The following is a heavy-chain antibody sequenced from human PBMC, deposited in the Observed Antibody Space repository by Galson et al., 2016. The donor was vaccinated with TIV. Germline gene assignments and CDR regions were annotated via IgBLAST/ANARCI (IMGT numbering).Heavy chain of an antibody. V-gene: IGHV1-46*01. Sequence: SVKVSCKASGYTFTGYFIHWVRQAPGQGLEWMGIINPSGGSTSYAQKFQGRVTMTRVTSTSTVYMELSSLRSEDTAVYYCARDGDVGSRDYDHWGQGTLVSVSS. CDR1: GYTFTGYF. CDR3: ARDGDVGSRDYDH. CDR2: INPSGGST. J-gene: IGHJ4*02. D-gene: IGHD3-10*01.